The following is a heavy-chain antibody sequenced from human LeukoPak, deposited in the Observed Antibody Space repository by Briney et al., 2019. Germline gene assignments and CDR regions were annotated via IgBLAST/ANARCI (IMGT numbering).Heavy chain of an antibody. CDR3: TRSSYSSSSSV. V-gene: IGHV3-23*01. CDR1: GFTFSSYA. CDR2: ISGSGGST. J-gene: IGHJ3*01. D-gene: IGHD6-6*01. Sequence: PGGSLRLSCAASGFTFSSYAMSWVRQAPGKGLEWVSAISGSGGSTYYADSVKGRITISRDNAKNSLYLQINSLRAEDTAVYYCTRSSYSSSSSVWGQGTMVTVSS.